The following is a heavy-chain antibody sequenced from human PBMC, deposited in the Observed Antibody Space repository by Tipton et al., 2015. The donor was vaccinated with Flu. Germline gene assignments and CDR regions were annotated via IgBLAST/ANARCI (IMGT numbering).Heavy chain of an antibody. J-gene: IGHJ3*02. CDR3: ARYRGSNARGEGNDAFDI. Sequence: TLSLTCTVSGGSISSYYWSWIRQPPGKGLEWIGYIYYSGSTNYNPSLKSRVTISLDTSKNQFSLNLSSVTAADTAMYYCARYRGSNARGEGNDAFDIWGQGTMASVSS. V-gene: IGHV4-59*08. CDR2: IYYSGST. CDR1: GGSISSYY. D-gene: IGHD1-26*01.